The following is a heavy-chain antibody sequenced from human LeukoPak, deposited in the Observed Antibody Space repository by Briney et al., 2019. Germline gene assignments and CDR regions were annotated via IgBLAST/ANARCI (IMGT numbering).Heavy chain of an antibody. J-gene: IGHJ6*04. Sequence: ASVKVSCKASGGTFSSYAISWVRQAPGQGLEWMGGIIPIFGTANYAQKFQGRVTITADESTSTAYMELSSLRSEDTAVYYCARSMVRGPYYYYGMDVWAKGPRSPSPQ. CDR3: ARSMVRGPYYYYGMDV. CDR1: GGTFSSYA. D-gene: IGHD3-10*01. V-gene: IGHV1-69*13. CDR2: IIPIFGTA.